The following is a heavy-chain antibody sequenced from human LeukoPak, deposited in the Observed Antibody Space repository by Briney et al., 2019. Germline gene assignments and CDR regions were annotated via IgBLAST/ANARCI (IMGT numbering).Heavy chain of an antibody. CDR1: GFTFGDYA. D-gene: IGHD3-22*01. J-gene: IGHJ4*02. CDR3: TISPASYDSSGYSIDY. V-gene: IGHV3-49*04. Sequence: GGSLRLSCTASGFTFGDYAMGWVRQAPGKGLEWVGFIRSKAYGGTTEYAASVKGRFTISRDDSKSIAYLQMNSLKTEDTAVYYCTISPASYDSSGYSIDYWGRGTLVTVSS. CDR2: IRSKAYGGTT.